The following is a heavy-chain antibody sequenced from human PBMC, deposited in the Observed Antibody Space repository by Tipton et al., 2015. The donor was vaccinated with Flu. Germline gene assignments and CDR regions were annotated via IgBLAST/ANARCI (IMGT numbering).Heavy chain of an antibody. CDR2: IRSRAYGGTT. J-gene: IGHJ4*02. V-gene: IGHV3-49*03. D-gene: IGHD3-16*01. CDR1: GFTFGDHA. Sequence: RSLRLSCTASGFTFGDHAMSWFRQAPGKGLEWVGFIRSRAYGGTTEYAASVKGRITISRDDSKNIAYLQMNSLKTEDTAVYFCVRGEKNGQNSKPFDYWGQGTLVTVSS. CDR3: VRGEKNGQNSKPFDY.